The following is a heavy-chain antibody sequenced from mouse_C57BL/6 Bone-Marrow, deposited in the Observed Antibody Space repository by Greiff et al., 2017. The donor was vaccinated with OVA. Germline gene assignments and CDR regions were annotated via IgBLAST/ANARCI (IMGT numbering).Heavy chain of an antibody. CDR3: VRQGFAY. V-gene: IGHV10-1*01. CDR1: GFSFNTYA. J-gene: IGHJ3*01. Sequence: EVQGVESGGGLVQPKGSLKLSCAASGFSFNTYAMNWVRQAPGKGLEWVARIRSKSNNYATYYADSVKDRFTISRDDSESMLYMQMNNLITEDTAMDYCVRQGFAYWGQGTLVTVSA. CDR2: IRSKSNNYAT.